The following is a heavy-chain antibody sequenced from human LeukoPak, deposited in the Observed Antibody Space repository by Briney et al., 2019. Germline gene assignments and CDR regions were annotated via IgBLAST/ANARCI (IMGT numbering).Heavy chain of an antibody. V-gene: IGHV4-34*01. Sequence: SETLSLTCTVSGGSISSYYWSWIRQPPGKGLEWIGEINHSGSTNYNPSLKSRVTISVDTSKNQFSLKLSSVTAADTAVYYCARGVAGYSSSWFDPWGQGTLVTVSS. CDR2: INHSGST. CDR1: GGSISSYY. D-gene: IGHD6-13*01. CDR3: ARGVAGYSSSWFDP. J-gene: IGHJ5*02.